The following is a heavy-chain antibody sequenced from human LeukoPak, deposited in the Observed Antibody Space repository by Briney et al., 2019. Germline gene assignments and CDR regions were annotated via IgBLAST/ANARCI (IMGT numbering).Heavy chain of an antibody. CDR1: GGSISTYY. V-gene: IGHV4-59*01. CDR2: IYYSGST. CDR3: ARGNIAVAGGDY. D-gene: IGHD6-19*01. Sequence: SETLSLTCTVSGGSISTYYWTWIRQPPGKGLEWIGYIYYSGSTNYNPSLKSRVTISVDTSKNQFSLKLSSVTAADTAVYYCARGNIAVAGGDYWGQGTLVTVSS. J-gene: IGHJ4*02.